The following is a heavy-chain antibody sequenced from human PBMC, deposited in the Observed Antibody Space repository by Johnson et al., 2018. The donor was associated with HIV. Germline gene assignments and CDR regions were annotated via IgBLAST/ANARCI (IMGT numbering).Heavy chain of an antibody. CDR1: GFTFRDYY. J-gene: IGHJ3*02. CDR3: AKDSQWELPDAFDI. V-gene: IGHV3-11*04. D-gene: IGHD1-26*01. Sequence: VQLVESGGGLVKPGGSLRLSCAASGFTFRDYYMNWMRQAPGKGLEWVSHISSSGSTIYYADSVKGRFTISRDNAKKSLYLQMNSLRAEDTAVYYCAKDSQWELPDAFDIWGQGTMVTVSS. CDR2: ISSSGSTI.